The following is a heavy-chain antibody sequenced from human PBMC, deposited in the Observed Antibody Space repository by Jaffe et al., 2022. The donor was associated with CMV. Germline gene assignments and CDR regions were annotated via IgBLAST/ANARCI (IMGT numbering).Heavy chain of an antibody. Sequence: EVQLVESGGGLVQPGGSLRLSCAASGFTLSNYAMSWVRQAPGKGLEWVSFISGTGGNTYDADSVKGRFTISRDNSKNMLYLQMNSLRAEDTAVYFCARDGYNHIPLDYWGQGTLVTVSS. D-gene: IGHD6-25*01. J-gene: IGHJ4*02. CDR3: ARDGYNHIPLDY. V-gene: IGHV3-23*04. CDR2: ISGTGGNT. CDR1: GFTLSNYA.